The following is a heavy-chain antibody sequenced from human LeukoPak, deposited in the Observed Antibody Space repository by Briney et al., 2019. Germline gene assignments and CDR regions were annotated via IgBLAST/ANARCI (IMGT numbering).Heavy chain of an antibody. D-gene: IGHD1-1*01. CDR3: ARSPAETWVHYFDY. CDR2: ISAYNGNT. J-gene: IGHJ4*02. V-gene: IGHV1-18*01. CDR1: GYTFTSYG. Sequence: ASVKVSCKASGYTFTSYGISWVRQAPGQGLEWMGWISAYNGNTNYAQKLQGRVTMTTDTSTSTAYMELRSLRPDDTAVYYCARSPAETWVHYFDYWGQGTLVTVSS.